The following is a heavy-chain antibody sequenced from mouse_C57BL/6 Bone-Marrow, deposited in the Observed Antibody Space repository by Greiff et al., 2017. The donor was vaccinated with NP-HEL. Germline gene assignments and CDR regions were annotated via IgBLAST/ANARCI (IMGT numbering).Heavy chain of an antibody. CDR3: AIYYSNSYYAMDY. CDR2: IWTGGGT. D-gene: IGHD2-5*01. V-gene: IGHV2-9-1*01. J-gene: IGHJ4*01. Sequence: VKLMESGPGLVAPSQSLSITCTVSGFSLTSYAISWVRQPPGKGLEWLGVIWTGGGTNYNSALKSRLSISKDNSKSQVFLKMNSLQTDDTARYYCAIYYSNSYYAMDYWGQGTSVTVSS. CDR1: GFSLTSYA.